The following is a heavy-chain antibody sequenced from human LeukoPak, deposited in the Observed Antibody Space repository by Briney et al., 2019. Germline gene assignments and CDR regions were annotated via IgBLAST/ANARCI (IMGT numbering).Heavy chain of an antibody. CDR3: SRRGTTSSIGWFDP. Sequence: PSETLSLTCSVSGASIRSSTHYWAWLRHAPGTGLEWVGSIFYSGDTSYNPSLRSRLTIAVDTSKNQFSLNLASVTASDTGTYFCSRRGTTSSIGWFDPWGQGSPVIVSS. J-gene: IGHJ5*02. CDR2: IFYSGDT. D-gene: IGHD3-16*01. CDR1: GASIRSSTHY. V-gene: IGHV4-39*01.